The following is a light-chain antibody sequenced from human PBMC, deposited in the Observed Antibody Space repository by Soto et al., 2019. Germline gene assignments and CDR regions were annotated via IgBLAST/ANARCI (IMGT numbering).Light chain of an antibody. CDR1: QSVSSK. V-gene: IGKV3-15*01. CDR2: DTS. CDR3: QQYNDWFSIT. Sequence: EIGMTQSPATLSVSPGERSALSCRASQSVSSKLAWYRQRPGQAPRLVIYDTSTRATGVPARFSGSGSGTEFTLTISSLQSEDFGVYYCQQYNDWFSITFGQGTRLE. J-gene: IGKJ5*01.